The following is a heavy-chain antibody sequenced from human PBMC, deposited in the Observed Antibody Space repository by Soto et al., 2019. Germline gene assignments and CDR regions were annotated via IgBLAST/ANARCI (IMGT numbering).Heavy chain of an antibody. D-gene: IGHD3-22*01. CDR3: ARDHRDSDSDY. J-gene: IGHJ4*02. Sequence: GRSLRLSCAASGFDFSGCGVLWVRQATGKGLEWPAAIWFEENIKYYADSVKGRLPISRDSSKRTLYLQMNSLRVDDTVAYYCARDHRDSDSDYWRPGTLVTVSS. CDR2: IWFEENIK. CDR1: GFDFSGCG. V-gene: IGHV3-33*01.